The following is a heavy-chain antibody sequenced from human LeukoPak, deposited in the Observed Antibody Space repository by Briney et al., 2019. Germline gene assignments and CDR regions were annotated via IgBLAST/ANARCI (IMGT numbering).Heavy chain of an antibody. CDR2: IYWNDDK. D-gene: IGHD6-19*01. J-gene: IGHJ5*02. CDR1: GFSLSTSGVG. CDR3: AHPTVAGDENWFDP. V-gene: IGHV2-5*01. Sequence: SGPTLVNPTQTLTLTCTFSGFSLSTSGVGVGWIRQPPGKALEWLALIYWNDDKRYSPSLKSRLTITKDTSKNQVVLTMTNMDPVDTATYYCAHPTVAGDENWFDPWGQGTLVTVSS.